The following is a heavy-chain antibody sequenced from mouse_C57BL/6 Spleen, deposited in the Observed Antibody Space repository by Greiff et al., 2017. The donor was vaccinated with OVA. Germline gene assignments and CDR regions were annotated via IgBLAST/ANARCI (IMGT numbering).Heavy chain of an antibody. J-gene: IGHJ3*01. CDR2: IDPSDSYT. CDR1: GYTFTSYW. V-gene: IGHV1-50*01. CDR3: AREKGNSSWFAY. Sequence: VQLQQPGAELVKPGASVKLSCKASGYTFTSYWMQWVKQRPGQGLEWIGEIDPSDSYTNYNQKFKGKATLTVDTSSSTAYMQLSSLTSEDSAVYYCAREKGNSSWFAYWGQGTLVTVSA.